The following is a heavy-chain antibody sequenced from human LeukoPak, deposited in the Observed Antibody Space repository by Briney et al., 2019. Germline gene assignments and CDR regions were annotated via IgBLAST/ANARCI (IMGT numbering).Heavy chain of an antibody. CDR3: AKAAYRDSSEDY. J-gene: IGHJ4*02. CDR2: ITSSSSYI. CDR1: RLTFSSYS. V-gene: IGHV3-21*01. D-gene: IGHD6-6*01. Sequence: GGSLRLSCAASRLTFSSYSMNWVRQAPGKGLEWVSSITSSSSYIYYADSVKGRFTISRDNAKNSLYLQMNSLRAEDTAVYYCAKAAYRDSSEDYWGQGTLVTVSS.